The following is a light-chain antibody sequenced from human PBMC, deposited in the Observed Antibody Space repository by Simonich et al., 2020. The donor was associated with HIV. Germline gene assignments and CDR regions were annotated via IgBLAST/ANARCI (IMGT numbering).Light chain of an antibody. J-gene: IGKJ2*01. Sequence: DIVMTQSPDSLAVSLGERAAINCQSSQTVLFRSNNKNYLAWYQQKPGQPPKLLIYWASTRESGVPDRFSGRGSGTDFTLTISSLQAEDVAVYYCQQYYGTPYTFGQGTKLEIK. CDR2: WAS. CDR1: QTVLFRSNNKNY. V-gene: IGKV4-1*01. CDR3: QQYYGTPYT.